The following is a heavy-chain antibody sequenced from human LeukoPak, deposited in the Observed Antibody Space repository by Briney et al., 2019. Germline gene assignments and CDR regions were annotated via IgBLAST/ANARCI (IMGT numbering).Heavy chain of an antibody. V-gene: IGHV4-39*07. CDR1: GGSISSSSYY. D-gene: IGHD6-19*01. CDR2: IYYSGST. Sequence: ASETLSLTCTVSGGSISSSSYYWGWIRQPPGKGLEWTGTIYYSGSTYYNPSLKSRVTISVDTSKNQFSLKLTSVTAADTAVYYCARDTVAVAGTDYWGQGTLVTVSS. CDR3: ARDTVAVAGTDY. J-gene: IGHJ4*02.